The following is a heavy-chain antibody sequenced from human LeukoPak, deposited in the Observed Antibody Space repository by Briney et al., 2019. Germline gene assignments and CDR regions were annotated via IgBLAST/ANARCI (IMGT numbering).Heavy chain of an antibody. CDR1: GFTFSSYT. CDR3: AREPYYYGSGSTYYYYGMDV. CDR2: ISYDGNNK. J-gene: IGHJ6*02. D-gene: IGHD3-10*01. V-gene: IGHV3-30-3*01. Sequence: GRSLRLSCAASGFTFSSYTIHWVRQAPGKGLEWVAVISYDGNNKYYADSVKGRFTISRDNSKNTLYLQMNSLRAEDTAVYYCAREPYYYGSGSTYYYYGMDVWGQGTTVTVSS.